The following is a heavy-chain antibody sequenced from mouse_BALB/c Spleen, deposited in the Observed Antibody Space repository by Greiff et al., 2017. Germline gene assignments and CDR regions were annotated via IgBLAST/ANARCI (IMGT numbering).Heavy chain of an antibody. D-gene: IGHD2-4*01. Sequence: VQLQESGAELARPGASVKLSCKASGYTFTSYWMQWVKQRPGQGLEWIGAIYPGDGDTRYTQKFKGKATLTADKSSSTAYMQLSSLASEDSAVYYCAYYDYDGVYFDYGGQGTTLTVSS. CDR3: AYYDYDGVYFDY. CDR1: GYTFTSYW. J-gene: IGHJ2*01. CDR2: IYPGDGDT. V-gene: IGHV1-87*01.